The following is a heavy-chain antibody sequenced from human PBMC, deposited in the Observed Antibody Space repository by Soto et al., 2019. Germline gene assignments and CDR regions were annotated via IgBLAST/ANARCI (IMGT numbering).Heavy chain of an antibody. CDR1: GFTFSSYS. CDR3: ARDQDYGDYYYYYGMDV. D-gene: IGHD4-17*01. Sequence: EVQLVESGGGLVKPGGSPRLSCAASGFTFSSYSMNWVRQAPGKGLEWVSSISSSSSYIYYADSVKGRFTISRDNAKNSLYLQMNSLRAEDTAVYYCARDQDYGDYYYYYGMDVWGQGTTVTVSS. J-gene: IGHJ6*02. V-gene: IGHV3-21*01. CDR2: ISSSSSYI.